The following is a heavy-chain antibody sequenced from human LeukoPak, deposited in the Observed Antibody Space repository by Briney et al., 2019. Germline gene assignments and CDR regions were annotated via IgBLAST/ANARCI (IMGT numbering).Heavy chain of an antibody. D-gene: IGHD6-19*01. CDR1: GFTFSSYS. Sequence: GGSLRLSCAASGFTFSSYSMNWVRQAPGKGLEWVSSISSSSSYIYYADSVKGRFTISRDNAKNSLYLQMNSLRAEDTAVYYCTRARVVTVPGTADYYFYMDVWGRGTTVTVSS. V-gene: IGHV3-21*01. CDR3: TRARVVTVPGTADYYFYMDV. J-gene: IGHJ6*03. CDR2: ISSSSSYI.